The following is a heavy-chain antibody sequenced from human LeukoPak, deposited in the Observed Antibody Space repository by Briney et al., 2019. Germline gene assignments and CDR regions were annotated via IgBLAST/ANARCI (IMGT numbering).Heavy chain of an antibody. CDR1: GGSIGRNSFY. J-gene: IGHJ4*02. CDR3: ARLQALSGYDLVFDY. V-gene: IGHV4-39*07. Sequence: SETLSLTCTVSGGSIGRNSFYWGWIRQPPGKGLEWIGSIYYSGSTYYNPSLKSRVSISVDTSKNQFSLKLGSVTAADTAVYYCARLQALSGYDLVFDYWGQGTLVIVSS. CDR2: IYYSGST. D-gene: IGHD5-12*01.